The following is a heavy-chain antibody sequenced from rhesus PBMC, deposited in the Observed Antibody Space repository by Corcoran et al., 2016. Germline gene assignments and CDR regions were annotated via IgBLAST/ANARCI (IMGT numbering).Heavy chain of an antibody. CDR3: ARLPTRRFDV. Sequence: QVTLKESGPALVKPTQTLTLTCTFSGFSLNTAETGGGWTRQPPGKALEWLASICWSDTKYYSTSLKSRLTISKDPSKNLVILTMTNMDPVDTATYYCARLPTRRFDVWGPGVLVTVSS. V-gene: IGHV2-95*01. CDR1: GFSLNTAETG. CDR2: ICWSDTK. D-gene: IGHD3S6*01. J-gene: IGHJ5-1*01.